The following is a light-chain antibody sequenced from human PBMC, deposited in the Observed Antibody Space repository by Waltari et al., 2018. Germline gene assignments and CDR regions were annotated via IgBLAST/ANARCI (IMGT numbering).Light chain of an antibody. Sequence: NFMLTQPHSVSESPGKTVTISCTRNSDSIDSYYVQWFQQRPGSSPTTVIYEEKKPPSGVPDRFSGSTGSASNSAARSSSRVKAEDEAYNFCQSDGGSNGGDFGTGTKVSVL. J-gene: IGLJ1*01. CDR2: EEK. CDR3: QSDGGSNGGD. CDR1: SDSIDSYY. V-gene: IGLV6-57*01.